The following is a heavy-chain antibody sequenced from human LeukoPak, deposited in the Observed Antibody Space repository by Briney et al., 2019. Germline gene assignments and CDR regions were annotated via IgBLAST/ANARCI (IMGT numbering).Heavy chain of an antibody. CDR1: GGTFSSYA. CDR2: INAGNGNT. CDR3: AREYYYGSGSNLSGMDV. D-gene: IGHD3-10*01. Sequence: ASVKVSCKASGGTFSSYAISWVRQAPGQGLEWMGWINAGNGNTKYSQKFQGRVTITRDTSASTAYMELSSLRSEDTAVYYCAREYYYGSGSNLSGMDVWGQGTTVTVSS. J-gene: IGHJ6*02. V-gene: IGHV1-3*01.